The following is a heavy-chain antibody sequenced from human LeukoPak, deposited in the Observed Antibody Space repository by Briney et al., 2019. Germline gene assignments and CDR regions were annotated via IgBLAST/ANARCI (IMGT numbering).Heavy chain of an antibody. CDR3: AREGGVTTAFDY. CDR2: INHSGST. Sequence: PSETLSLTCAVYGGSPSGYYWSLIRQPPGKGLEWIGEINHSGSTNYNPSLKSRVTISVDTSKNQFSLKLSSVTAADTAVYYCAREGGVTTAFDYWGQGTLVTVSS. CDR1: GGSPSGYY. J-gene: IGHJ4*02. V-gene: IGHV4-34*01. D-gene: IGHD4-17*01.